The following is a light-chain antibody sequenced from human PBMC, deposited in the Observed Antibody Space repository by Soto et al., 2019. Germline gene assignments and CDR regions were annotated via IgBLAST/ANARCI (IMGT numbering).Light chain of an antibody. CDR3: QQYGSSPPIT. CDR1: QGISSL. J-gene: IGKJ5*01. CDR2: IAS. Sequence: DIQMTQSPSSVSSSLGYRFTITCLSSQGISSLLAWYQQKPGKAPKLLIYIASTLQSGVPSRFSGSGSGTDFTLTISSLQPEDFAVYYCQQYGSSPPITFGQGTRLEIK. V-gene: IGKV1-12*01.